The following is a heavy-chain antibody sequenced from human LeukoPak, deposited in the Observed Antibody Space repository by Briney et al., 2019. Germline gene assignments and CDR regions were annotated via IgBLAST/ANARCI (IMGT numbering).Heavy chain of an antibody. Sequence: GGSLRLYCAASGFTFSSYSMNWVRQAPGKGLEWVSSISSSSYIYYADSVKGRFTISRDNAKNSLYLQMNSLRAEDTAVYYCARDESGWWVNAFDIWGQGTMVTVSS. V-gene: IGHV3-21*01. CDR2: ISSSSYI. CDR3: ARDESGWWVNAFDI. CDR1: GFTFSSYS. D-gene: IGHD6-19*01. J-gene: IGHJ3*02.